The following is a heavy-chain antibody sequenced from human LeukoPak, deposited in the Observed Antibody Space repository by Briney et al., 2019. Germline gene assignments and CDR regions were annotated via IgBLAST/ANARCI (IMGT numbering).Heavy chain of an antibody. CDR3: AKQLGYCSDGSCYFPY. CDR1: GFTFSSSA. V-gene: IGHV3-23*01. CDR2: SSNNGGYT. J-gene: IGHJ4*02. D-gene: IGHD2-15*01. Sequence: PGGSLRLSCAASGFTFSSSAMSWVRKAPGKGMEWVSASSNNGGYTYYADSVQGRFTISRDNSKSTLCLQMNSLRVEDTAVYYCAKQLGYCSDGSCYFPYWGQGTLVTVSS.